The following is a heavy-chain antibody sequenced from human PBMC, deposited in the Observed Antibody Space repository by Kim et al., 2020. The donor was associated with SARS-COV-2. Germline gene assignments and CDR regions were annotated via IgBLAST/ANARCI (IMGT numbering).Heavy chain of an antibody. Sequence: ADSVKGRFTISRDNSKNTLYLQMNSLRAEDTAVYYCAKVGSGWPAQVFQHWGQGTLVTVSS. D-gene: IGHD6-19*01. V-gene: IGHV3-23*01. CDR3: AKVGSGWPAQVFQH. J-gene: IGHJ1*01.